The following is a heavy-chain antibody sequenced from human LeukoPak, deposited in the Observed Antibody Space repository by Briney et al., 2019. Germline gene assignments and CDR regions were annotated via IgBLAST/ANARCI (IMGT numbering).Heavy chain of an antibody. CDR2: ISGSGGST. D-gene: IGHD1-26*01. CDR3: AKAYSAGWFEPYFDP. Sequence: QPGGSLRLPCAASGFTFINYDMGWVRQAPGKGLEWVSAISGSGGSTSYADSLKGRFIISRDNSKNTLFLQMNSLRAEDTAVYYCAKAYSAGWFEPYFDPWGQGTLVTVSS. CDR1: GFTFINYD. V-gene: IGHV3-23*01. J-gene: IGHJ4*02.